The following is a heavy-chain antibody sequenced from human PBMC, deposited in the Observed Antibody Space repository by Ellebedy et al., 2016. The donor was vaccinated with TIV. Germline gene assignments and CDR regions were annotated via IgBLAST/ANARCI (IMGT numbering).Heavy chain of an antibody. CDR1: GYTFTSYG. J-gene: IGHJ6*02. Sequence: AASVKVSCKASGYTFTSYGISWVRQAPGQGLEWMGWINPNKGNTIYAQNLQDRPTMTTDASTSTAYMELRSLRSDDTAVYFCARDRFIVPGTRAYYGMDVWGQGTTVTVS. D-gene: IGHD1-26*01. CDR2: INPNKGNT. V-gene: IGHV1-18*04. CDR3: ARDRFIVPGTRAYYGMDV.